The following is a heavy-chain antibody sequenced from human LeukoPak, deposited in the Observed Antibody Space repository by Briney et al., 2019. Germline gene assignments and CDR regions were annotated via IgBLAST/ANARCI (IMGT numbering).Heavy chain of an antibody. J-gene: IGHJ4*02. CDR3: ASLDW. CDR1: GGSISSYY. Sequence: SETLSLTCTVSGGSISSYYWSWIRQPPGKGLEWIGYIYHNGNTNYNPSLKRRVTMSVDTSTNQFALKLTSVTAADTAVYYCASLDWWGQGTLGTVSS. V-gene: IGHV4-59*01. CDR2: IYHNGNT.